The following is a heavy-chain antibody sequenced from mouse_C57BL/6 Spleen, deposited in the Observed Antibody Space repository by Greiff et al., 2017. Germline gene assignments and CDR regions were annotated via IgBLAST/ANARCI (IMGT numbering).Heavy chain of an antibody. CDR3: ARNYDLKSPFAY. Sequence: QVQLQQPGAELVMPGASVKLSCKASGYTFTSYWMHWVKQRPGQGLEWIGEIDPSDSYTNYNQKFKGKSTLTVDKSSSTAYMQLSSLTSEDSAVYYCARNYDLKSPFAYWGQGTLVTVAA. D-gene: IGHD2-4*01. CDR1: GYTFTSYW. CDR2: IDPSDSYT. J-gene: IGHJ3*01. V-gene: IGHV1-69*01.